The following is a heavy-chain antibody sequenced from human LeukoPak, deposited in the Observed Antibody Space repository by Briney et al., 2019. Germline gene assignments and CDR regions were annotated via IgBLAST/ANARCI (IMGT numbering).Heavy chain of an antibody. Sequence: ASVKVSCKASGYTFTSYGISWVRQAPGQGLEWMGWISAYNGNTNYAQKLQGRVIMTTDTSTSTAYMELRSLRSDDTAVYYCARDGYYYDSSGYYPFWYWGQGTLITVSS. CDR1: GYTFTSYG. D-gene: IGHD3-22*01. CDR2: ISAYNGNT. J-gene: IGHJ4*02. CDR3: ARDGYYYDSSGYYPFWY. V-gene: IGHV1-18*01.